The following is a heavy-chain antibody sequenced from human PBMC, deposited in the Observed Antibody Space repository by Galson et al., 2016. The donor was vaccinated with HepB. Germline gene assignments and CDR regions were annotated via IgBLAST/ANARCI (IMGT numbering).Heavy chain of an antibody. CDR1: GFTFSDYW. V-gene: IGHV3-74*01. CDR3: VRAPGYCSTTNCQPWK. J-gene: IGHJ4*02. CDR2: INSDGSIT. Sequence: CAASGFTFSDYWMHWVRQVPGKGLAWVSHINSDGSITSYADSVKGRFSISRDNAKNTLYLQMNSLRAEDTAVYYCVRAPGYCSTTNCQPWKWGRGTLVTVSS. D-gene: IGHD2-2*03.